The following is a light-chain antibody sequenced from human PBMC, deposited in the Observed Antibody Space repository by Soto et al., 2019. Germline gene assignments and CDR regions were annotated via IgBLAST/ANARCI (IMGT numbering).Light chain of an antibody. CDR1: QDIGRR. V-gene: IGKV1-12*01. Sequence: IQVTQSPSSVSASIGDRVTITCRASQDIGRRLAWFQQKPGKAPKYLIQAASSLQGGVPSTFSGSGSGTDFTLTINTLHPEDFATYYCLQVYSFPRTFGQGTKV. J-gene: IGKJ1*01. CDR3: LQVYSFPRT. CDR2: AAS.